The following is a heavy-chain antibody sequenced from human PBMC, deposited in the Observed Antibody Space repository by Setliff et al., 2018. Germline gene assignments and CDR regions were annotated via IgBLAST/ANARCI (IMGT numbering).Heavy chain of an antibody. CDR1: GFTFSSYA. J-gene: IGHJ6*02. CDR3: AKEGTIMIMFRGPYGLDV. V-gene: IGHV3-23*01. CDR2: XXXXXXXX. D-gene: IGHD3-16*01. Sequence: GESLTISCAASGFTFSSYAMTWVXQAPGXXXXXXXXXXXXXXXXXXXXXXKGRXXXSRDNSKNTVYLQMNSLRVEDTAAYYCAKEGTIMIMFRGPYGLDVWGQGTTVTVSS.